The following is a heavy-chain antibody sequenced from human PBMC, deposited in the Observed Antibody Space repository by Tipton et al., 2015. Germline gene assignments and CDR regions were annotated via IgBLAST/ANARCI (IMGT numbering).Heavy chain of an antibody. CDR2: IHYSGST. V-gene: IGHV4-31*03. D-gene: IGHD6-13*01. CDR1: GGSISSGGYY. CDR3: ARDVGRAEVDGYYYGVDV. Sequence: TLSLTCTVSGGSISSGGYYWSWIRQHPGKGLEWIGYIHYSGSTHYNPSLNSRVTMSVDTSKNQFSLNLRSVSAADSAVYYCARDVGRAEVDGYYYGVDVWGLGATVIVSS. J-gene: IGHJ6*01.